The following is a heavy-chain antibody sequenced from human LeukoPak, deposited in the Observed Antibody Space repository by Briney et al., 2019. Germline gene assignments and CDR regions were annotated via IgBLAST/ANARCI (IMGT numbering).Heavy chain of an antibody. CDR1: GITFSSYG. V-gene: IGHV3-30*18. CDR2: ISYDGSNK. CDR3: AKLTTS. Sequence: QPGRSLTLSCAASGITFSSYGMHWVRQAPGKGLEWVAIISYDGSNKYYADSVKGRFTISRDNSNNTLYLQMNSLRAEDTAVYYCAKLTTSWGQGTLVTVSS. D-gene: IGHD4-11*01. J-gene: IGHJ4*02.